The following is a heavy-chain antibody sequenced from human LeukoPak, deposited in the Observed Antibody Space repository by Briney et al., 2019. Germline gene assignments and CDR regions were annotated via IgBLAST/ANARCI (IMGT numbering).Heavy chain of an antibody. V-gene: IGHV2-70*16. CDR2: IDWDDDK. Sequence: TLSLTCTVSGGSISSYYWSWIRQPPGKALEWLARIDWDDDKFYSTSLKTRLTISKDTSKNQVVLTMTNMDPVDTATYYCARTPYCGGDCYVDYWGQGTLVTVSS. CDR3: ARTPYCGGDCYVDY. D-gene: IGHD2-21*02. CDR1: GGSISSYY. J-gene: IGHJ4*02.